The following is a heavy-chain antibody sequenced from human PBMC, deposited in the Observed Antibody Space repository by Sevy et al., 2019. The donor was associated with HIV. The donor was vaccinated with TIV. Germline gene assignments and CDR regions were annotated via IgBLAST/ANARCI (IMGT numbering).Heavy chain of an antibody. CDR1: GFTFSSYA. D-gene: IGHD6-6*01. J-gene: IGHJ6*02. V-gene: IGHV3-30-3*01. CDR3: ARGPWQLVRYYYYGMDV. Sequence: GGSLRLSCAASGFTFSSYAMHWVRQAPGKGLEWVAVISYDGSNKYYADSVKGRFTISRDNSKNTLYLQMNSLRAEDTAVYYCARGPWQLVRYYYYGMDVWGQGTTVTVSS. CDR2: ISYDGSNK.